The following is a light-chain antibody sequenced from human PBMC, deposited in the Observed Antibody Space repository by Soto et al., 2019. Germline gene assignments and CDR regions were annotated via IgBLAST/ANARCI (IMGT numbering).Light chain of an antibody. CDR2: GAS. CDR3: QQYGSSPLIS. CDR1: QTVSITY. V-gene: IGKV3-20*01. J-gene: IGKJ5*01. Sequence: VLTQSPGTLSLSPGESATLSCRASQTVSITYLTWYQQKPGQAPRLLIFGASKRATGIPDRFSGSGSGRDFTLTISGLEPEDFAVYYCQQYGSSPLISFGSGTRLEIK.